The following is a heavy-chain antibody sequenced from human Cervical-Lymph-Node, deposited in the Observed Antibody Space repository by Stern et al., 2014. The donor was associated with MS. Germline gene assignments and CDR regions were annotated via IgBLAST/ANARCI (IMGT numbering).Heavy chain of an antibody. CDR2: ISAYNGNT. CDR3: ASGYYDILTGYYPPSAFDI. J-gene: IGHJ3*02. D-gene: IGHD3-9*01. Sequence: QVQLVESGAEVKKPGASVKVSCKASGYTFTSYGISWGRQAPGQGLEWMGWISAYNGNTNYAQKLQGRVTMTTDTSTSTAYMELRSLRSDDTAVYYCASGYYDILTGYYPPSAFDIWGQGTMVTVSS. CDR1: GYTFTSYG. V-gene: IGHV1-18*01.